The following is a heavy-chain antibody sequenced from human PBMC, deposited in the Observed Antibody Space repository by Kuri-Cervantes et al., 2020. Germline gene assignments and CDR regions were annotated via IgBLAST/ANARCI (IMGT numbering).Heavy chain of an antibody. Sequence: GESLKISCAASGFTFSSYWMSWVRQAPGKGLEWVANIKQDGSEKYYVDSVKGRFTISRDNAKNSLYLQMNSLRAEDTAVYYCARGWFGELGGYYFDYWGQGTLVTVSS. CDR3: ARGWFGELGGYYFDY. J-gene: IGHJ4*02. D-gene: IGHD3-10*01. CDR2: IKQDGSEK. CDR1: GFTFSSYW. V-gene: IGHV3-7*01.